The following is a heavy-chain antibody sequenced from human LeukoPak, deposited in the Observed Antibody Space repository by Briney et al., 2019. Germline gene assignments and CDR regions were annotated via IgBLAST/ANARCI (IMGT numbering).Heavy chain of an antibody. J-gene: IGHJ4*02. CDR2: IYYSGST. Sequence: SETLSLTSTLSGGSLSSYYRSWIRDPLRKGLEWRGYIYYSGSTTYNPSLQSRVAISVDTSKPQISLMLSCVTAADTAVYYCTRADKRGWYFFDYWGQGTLGTVSS. D-gene: IGHD6-19*01. CDR1: GGSLSSYY. CDR3: TRADKRGWYFFDY. V-gene: IGHV4-59*01.